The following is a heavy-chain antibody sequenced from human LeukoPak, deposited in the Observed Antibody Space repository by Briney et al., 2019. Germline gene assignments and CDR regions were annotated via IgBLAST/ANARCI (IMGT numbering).Heavy chain of an antibody. CDR2: ITGSGGTT. D-gene: IGHD2-21*02. J-gene: IGHJ4*02. CDR1: GFSFSSYG. V-gene: IGHV3-23*01. Sequence: GGSLRLSCAASGFSFSSYGMSWVRQAPGKGLEWISAITGSGGTTYYADSVKGRFTISRDNSKNSLYLQMNSLRAEDTALYYCAKAFLVTPQQFDYWGQGTLVTVSS. CDR3: AKAFLVTPQQFDY.